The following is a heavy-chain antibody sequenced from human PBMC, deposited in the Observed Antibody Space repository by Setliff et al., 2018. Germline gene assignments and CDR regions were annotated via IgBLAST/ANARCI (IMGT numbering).Heavy chain of an antibody. V-gene: IGHV1-46*03. CDR2: INPSGGLT. J-gene: IGHJ3*02. D-gene: IGHD3-3*01. Sequence: GASVKVSCKASGYTLTNYYMHWVRQAPGQGLEWMGIINPSGGLTRYAQKFQGRVTMTRDTSTSTVYMEVSGLRSEDTAVYYCARDRYYNSWSGTSITAPHDAFDIWGQGTMVTVSS. CDR1: GYTLTNYY. CDR3: ARDRYYNSWSGTSITAPHDAFDI.